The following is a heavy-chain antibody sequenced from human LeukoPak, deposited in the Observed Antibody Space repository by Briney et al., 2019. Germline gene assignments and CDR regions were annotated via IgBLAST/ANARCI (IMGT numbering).Heavy chain of an antibody. D-gene: IGHD3-16*01. CDR1: GFNFTGFY. Sequence: ASGEGSCKASGFNFTGFYIQLGRQAPGQGLWVIGWIKPNSGGTNYAQKFQGWVTMTRDTSISTAYMELSRLRSDDTAVYYCARVGEFQWGGGLHDAFDIWGQGTMVTVSS. V-gene: IGHV1-2*04. J-gene: IGHJ3*02. CDR2: IKPNSGGT. CDR3: ARVGEFQWGGGLHDAFDI.